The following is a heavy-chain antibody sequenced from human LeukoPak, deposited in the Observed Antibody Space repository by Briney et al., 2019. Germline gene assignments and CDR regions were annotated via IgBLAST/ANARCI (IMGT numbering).Heavy chain of an antibody. Sequence: GGSLRLSCAASGFTFSSYAMSWVRQAPGKGLEWVSAISGSGGSTYYADSVKGRFTISRDNSKNTLYLQMNSLRAEDTAVYYCAKVIKGLLWFGELLSEIDYWGQGTLVTVSS. CDR1: GFTFSSYA. J-gene: IGHJ4*02. CDR3: AKVIKGLLWFGELLSEIDY. D-gene: IGHD3-10*01. V-gene: IGHV3-23*01. CDR2: ISGSGGST.